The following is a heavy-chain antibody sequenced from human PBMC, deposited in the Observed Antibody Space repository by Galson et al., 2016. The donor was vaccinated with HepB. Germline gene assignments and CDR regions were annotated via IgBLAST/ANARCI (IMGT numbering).Heavy chain of an antibody. V-gene: IGHV4-39*01. CDR1: PNYS. Sequence: SETLSLTCNIPPNYSWGWIRQPPGKGHEWIGSINFRGNTFYNPSLASRVTISVDTSRNELPLRLTSVTASDTAVYYCARHRTGEFFNPSDSWGRGILVTVAS. D-gene: IGHD7-27*01. J-gene: IGHJ4*02. CDR2: INFRGNT. CDR3: ARHRTGEFFNPSDS.